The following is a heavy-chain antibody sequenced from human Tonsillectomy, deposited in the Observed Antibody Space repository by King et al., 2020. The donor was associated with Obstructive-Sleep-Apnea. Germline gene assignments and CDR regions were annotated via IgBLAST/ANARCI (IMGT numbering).Heavy chain of an antibody. CDR2: ISESDDNT. V-gene: IGHV3-23*04. J-gene: IGHJ6*02. CDR3: AFAMFTGSYLGYYYYDGMDV. D-gene: IGHD1-26*01. Sequence: VQLVESGGGLVQPGGSLRLSCAASGFTFSNYALSWVRKAPGKGLEWVSTISESDDNTYYADSGKGRFTISRDNAKNTLYLRMNSLRDGDTAVYDCAFAMFTGSYLGYYYYDGMDVWGQGTTVTVSS. CDR1: GFTFSNYA.